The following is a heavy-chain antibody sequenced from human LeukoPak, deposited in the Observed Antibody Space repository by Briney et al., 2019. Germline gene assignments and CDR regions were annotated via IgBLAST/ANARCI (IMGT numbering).Heavy chain of an antibody. J-gene: IGHJ4*02. CDR2: ISGSGVKT. CDR3: AKGCEQWLVPCYFDY. D-gene: IGHD6-19*01. Sequence: GGSLRLSCAASGFTFSTYVMSWVRHAPGKGLEWVSTISGSGVKTYTADSVKGRFTISRDNSKNTLYLQMNSLRAEDTAVYYCAKGCEQWLVPCYFDYWGQGTLVTVSS. V-gene: IGHV3-23*01. CDR1: GFTFSTYV.